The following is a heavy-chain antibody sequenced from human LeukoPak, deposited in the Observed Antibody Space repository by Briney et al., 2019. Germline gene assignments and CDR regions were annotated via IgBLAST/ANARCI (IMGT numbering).Heavy chain of an antibody. Sequence: SETLSLTCTVSGGSISSSSYYWGWIRQPPGKGLEWIGSIYYSGSTYYNPSLKSRVTISVDTSKNQFSLKLSSVTAADTAVYYCARDFLTVYGDYVPFDYWGQGTLVTVSS. J-gene: IGHJ4*02. V-gene: IGHV4-39*07. CDR3: ARDFLTVYGDYVPFDY. CDR1: GGSISSSSYY. D-gene: IGHD4-17*01. CDR2: IYYSGST.